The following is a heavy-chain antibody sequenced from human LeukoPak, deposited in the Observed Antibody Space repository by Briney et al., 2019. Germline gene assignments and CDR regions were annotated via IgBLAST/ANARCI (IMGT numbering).Heavy chain of an antibody. D-gene: IGHD3-22*01. V-gene: IGHV3-7*01. CDR3: ARGSRDYYDSSGYSDY. CDR1: GFTFSGYW. CDR2: IKQDGSEK. Sequence: PGGSLRLSCAASGFTFSGYWMTWVRQAPGKGLEWVANIKQDGSEKYYVDSVKGRFTISRDNAKNSLYLQMHSLRAEDTAVYYCARGSRDYYDSSGYSDYWGQGTLVTVSS. J-gene: IGHJ4*02.